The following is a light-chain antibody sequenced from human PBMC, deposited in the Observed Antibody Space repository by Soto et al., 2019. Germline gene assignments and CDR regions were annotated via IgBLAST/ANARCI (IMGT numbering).Light chain of an antibody. CDR1: SSDVGGYNY. Sequence: QSALTQPRSVSGSPGQSVTISCSGTSSDVGGYNYVSWYQQHPGKAPKLMIYDVSKRPSGVPDRFSGSKSGKTASLTISGLQAEDEADYYCCSYAGRYTDVFGTGTKVTVL. J-gene: IGLJ1*01. CDR2: DVS. V-gene: IGLV2-11*01. CDR3: CSYAGRYTDV.